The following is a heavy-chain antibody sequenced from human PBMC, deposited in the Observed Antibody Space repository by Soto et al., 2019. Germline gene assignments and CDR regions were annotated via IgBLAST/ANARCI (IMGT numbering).Heavy chain of an antibody. V-gene: IGHV1-3*01. CDR2: INAGNGNT. Sequence: QVQLVQSGAEVKKPGASVKVSCKASGYTFTSYAMHWVRQAPGQRLEWMGWINAGNGNTKYSQKFQGRVTITRDTTASPAYMELSSLRSEETAVYYCARGNGYSYGYNYWGQGTLVTASS. D-gene: IGHD5-18*01. CDR3: ARGNGYSYGYNY. CDR1: GYTFTSYA. J-gene: IGHJ4*02.